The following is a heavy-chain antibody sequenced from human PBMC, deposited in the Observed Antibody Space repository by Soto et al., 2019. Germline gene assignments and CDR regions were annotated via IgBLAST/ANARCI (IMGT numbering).Heavy chain of an antibody. D-gene: IGHD5-18*01. CDR1: GYSFTSYW. CDR2: IYPGDSDT. J-gene: IGHJ6*02. V-gene: IGHV5-51*01. CDR3: ARLNTAMVTLNYYYGMDV. Sequence: RGESLKISCKGSGYSFTSYWIGWVRQMPGKGLEWMGIIYPGDSDTRYSPSFQGQVTISADKSISTAYLQWSSLKASDTAMYYCARLNTAMVTLNYYYGMDVWGQGTTVTVSS.